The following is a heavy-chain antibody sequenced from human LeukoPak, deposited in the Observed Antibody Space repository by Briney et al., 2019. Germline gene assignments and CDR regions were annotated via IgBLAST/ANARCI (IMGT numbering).Heavy chain of an antibody. D-gene: IGHD3-10*01. Sequence: GGSLRLSCAASGFTFSNYAMSWVRQAPGKGLQWVSAISGSGGSTYYADSVKGRFTISRDNSKNTLYLQMNSLRAEDTAVYYCAKDFIVRVPHPIGYYGSGSWGQGTLVTVSS. J-gene: IGHJ4*02. CDR2: ISGSGGST. CDR1: GFTFSNYA. CDR3: AKDFIVRVPHPIGYYGSGS. V-gene: IGHV3-23*01.